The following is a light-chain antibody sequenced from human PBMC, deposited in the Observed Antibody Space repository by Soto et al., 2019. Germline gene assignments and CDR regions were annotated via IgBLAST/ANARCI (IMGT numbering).Light chain of an antibody. V-gene: IGKV1-33*01. Sequence: DIQLTQSPSSLSASVGDRVTITCRASQVIPAYLNWYQQKPGKAPKLVVYDTSNLEIGVPSRFGGGGSGTDLTFTITGLQPEASATSYCQLYESLPYTFGQGTKL. J-gene: IGKJ2*01. CDR2: DTS. CDR3: QLYESLPYT. CDR1: QVIPAY.